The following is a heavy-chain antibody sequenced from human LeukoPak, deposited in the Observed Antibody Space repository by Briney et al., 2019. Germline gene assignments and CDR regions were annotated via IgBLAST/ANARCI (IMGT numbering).Heavy chain of an antibody. D-gene: IGHD6-19*01. CDR2: LFYSGTT. Sequence: SETLSLTCTVSGGSISNYYWSWIRQPPGKGLEWIGYLFYSGTTNYNPSLKSRVTISVDTSKNQFSLKLSSVTAADTAVYYCARGIIAVAGTRLVKNWFDPWGQGTLVTVSS. CDR1: GGSISNYY. V-gene: IGHV4-59*12. J-gene: IGHJ5*02. CDR3: ARGIIAVAGTRLVKNWFDP.